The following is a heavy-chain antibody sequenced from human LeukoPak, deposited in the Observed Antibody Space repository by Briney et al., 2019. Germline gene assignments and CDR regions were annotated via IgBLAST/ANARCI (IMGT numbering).Heavy chain of an antibody. D-gene: IGHD5-18*01. CDR2: IIPVLNIT. CDR1: GGTFSSSA. Sequence: SVKVSCKTSGGTFSSSAITWVRQAPGQGLEWMGRIIPVLNITTYAQKFQGSVTITADTSTSTIYMELSSLRSEETAVYYCARDQGLTAPPPYGLDVWGQGTTVIVSS. J-gene: IGHJ6*02. V-gene: IGHV1-69*04. CDR3: ARDQGLTAPPPYGLDV.